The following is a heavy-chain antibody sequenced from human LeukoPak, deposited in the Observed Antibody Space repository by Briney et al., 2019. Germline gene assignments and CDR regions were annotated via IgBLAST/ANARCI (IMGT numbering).Heavy chain of an antibody. J-gene: IGHJ6*03. CDR1: GYTFTSYD. V-gene: IGHV1-8*01. D-gene: IGHD3-22*01. Sequence: ASVKVSCKASGYTFTSYDINWVRQATGQGLEWMGWMNPNSGKTGYAQKFQGRVTMTRNTSISTAYMELSSLRSEDTAVYYCARVGGYYYDSSGFKEVHYYYYYMDVWGKGTTVSVSS. CDR2: MNPNSGKT. CDR3: ARVGGYYYDSSGFKEVHYYYYYMDV.